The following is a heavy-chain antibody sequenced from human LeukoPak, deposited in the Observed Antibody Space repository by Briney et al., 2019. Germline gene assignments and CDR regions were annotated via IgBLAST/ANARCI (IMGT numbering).Heavy chain of an antibody. J-gene: IGHJ4*02. CDR2: ITSSSSYA. CDR1: GFTFSTYN. D-gene: IGHD6-13*01. CDR3: ARWYSSSWYFDY. V-gene: IGHV3-21*01. Sequence: GGSLRLSCEASGFTFSTYNMNWVRQAPRKRLEWVSSITSSSSYAFYADSVKGRFTISRDNAKSSLYLQMNNLRAEDTAVYYCARWYSSSWYFDYWGQGTLVTVSS.